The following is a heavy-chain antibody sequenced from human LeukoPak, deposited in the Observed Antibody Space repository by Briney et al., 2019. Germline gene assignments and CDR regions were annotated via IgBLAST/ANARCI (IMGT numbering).Heavy chain of an antibody. CDR2: FDPEDGET. D-gene: IGHD3-10*01. Sequence: ASVKVSCKASGYTFTNSYIHWVRQAPGKGLEWMGGFDPEDGETIYAQKFQGRVTMTEDTSTDTAYMELSSLRSEDTAVYYCATIYGLWFGEGDAFDIWGQGTMVTVS. CDR1: GYTFTNSY. V-gene: IGHV1-24*01. J-gene: IGHJ3*02. CDR3: ATIYGLWFGEGDAFDI.